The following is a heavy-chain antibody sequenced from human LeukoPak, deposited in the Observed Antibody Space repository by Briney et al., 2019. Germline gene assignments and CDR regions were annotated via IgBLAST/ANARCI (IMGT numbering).Heavy chain of an antibody. CDR2: IYYSGST. V-gene: IGHV4-59*12. CDR1: GGSISSYY. J-gene: IGHJ4*02. D-gene: IGHD3-22*01. Sequence: SETLSLTCTVSGGSISSYYWSWIRQPPGKGLEWIGYIYYSGSTNYNPSLKSRVTMSVDTSKNQFSLKLSSVTAADTAVYYCARRPPNSSGYYYGDYWGQGNLVTVSS. CDR3: ARRPPNSSGYYYGDY.